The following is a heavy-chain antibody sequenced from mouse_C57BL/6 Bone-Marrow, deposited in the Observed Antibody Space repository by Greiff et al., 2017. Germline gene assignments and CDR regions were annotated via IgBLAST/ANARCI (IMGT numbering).Heavy chain of an antibody. J-gene: IGHJ4*01. V-gene: IGHV1-81*01. CDR1: GYTFTSYG. Sequence: QVQLQQSGAELARPGASVKLSCTASGYTFTSYGISWVKQRTGQGLEWIGEIYPRSGNTYYNEKFKGKATLTADKSSSTAYMELRSLTSEDSAVYFCARYDYYYAMDYWGQGTSVTVSS. CDR2: IYPRSGNT. D-gene: IGHD2-4*01. CDR3: ARYDYYYAMDY.